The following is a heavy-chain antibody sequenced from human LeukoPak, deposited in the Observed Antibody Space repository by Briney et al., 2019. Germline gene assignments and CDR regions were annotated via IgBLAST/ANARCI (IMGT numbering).Heavy chain of an antibody. CDR1: GFTFSSYG. Sequence: PGGSLRLSCAASGFTFSSYGMHCVRQAPGKGLEWVSFIRYVGSNKYYADSVKGRFTISRDNSKNTLYLQMNSLRAEDTAVYYCAKGPYYDFWSGYYAPYMDLWGKGTTVTVSS. J-gene: IGHJ6*03. CDR3: AKGPYYDFWSGYYAPYMDL. D-gene: IGHD3-3*01. CDR2: IRYVGSNK. V-gene: IGHV3-30*02.